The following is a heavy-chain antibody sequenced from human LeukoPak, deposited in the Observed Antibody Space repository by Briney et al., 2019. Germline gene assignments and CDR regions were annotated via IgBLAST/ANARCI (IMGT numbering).Heavy chain of an antibody. Sequence: SQTLSLTCAISGDSVSSKNGAWNWIRQSPSRGLEWLGRTYYRSKWYNDYAEFIQGRITINPDTSKNQFSLQLNSVTPEDTAVYYCARDRGGSSWYYFDNWGQGSLVTVSS. J-gene: IGHJ4*02. CDR2: TYYRSKWYN. CDR3: ARDRGGSSWYYFDN. V-gene: IGHV6-1*01. CDR1: GDSVSSKNGA. D-gene: IGHD6-13*01.